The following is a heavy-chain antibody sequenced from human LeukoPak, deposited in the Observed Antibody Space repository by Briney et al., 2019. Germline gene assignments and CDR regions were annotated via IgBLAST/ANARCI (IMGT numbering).Heavy chain of an antibody. CDR1: GFTFSSYG. V-gene: IGHV3-23*01. J-gene: IGHJ3*01. CDR3: AKGGRWDYYDSSH. Sequence: PGGSLRLSCAASGFTFSSYGMSWVRQAPGKGLEWVSGISGNGGTTYYADSVKGRFTISRDNSKNTLYLQMDSLRIEDTAVYYCAKGGRWDYYDSSHWGQGTMVTVSS. CDR2: ISGNGGTT. D-gene: IGHD3-22*01.